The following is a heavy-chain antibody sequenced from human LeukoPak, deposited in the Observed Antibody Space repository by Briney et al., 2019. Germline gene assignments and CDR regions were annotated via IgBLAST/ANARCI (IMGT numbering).Heavy chain of an antibody. CDR2: IIPILGIA. Sequence: SVKVSCKASGGTFSSYAISWVRQTPGQGLEWMGRIIPILGIANYAQKFQGRVTITADKSTSTAYMELSSLRSEDTAVYYCARDRDKDYYYYYGMDVWGQGTTVTVSS. V-gene: IGHV1-69*04. CDR3: ARDRDKDYYYYYGMDV. CDR1: GGTFSSYA. J-gene: IGHJ6*02.